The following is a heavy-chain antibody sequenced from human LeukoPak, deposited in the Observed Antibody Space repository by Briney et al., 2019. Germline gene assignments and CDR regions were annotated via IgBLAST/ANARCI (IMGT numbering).Heavy chain of an antibody. Sequence: GGSLRLSCGASGFTFTTYSMTWVGQAPGKGLEWVSIISSGSSAIFSADALKGRLTIPRDDAKNLLYLDMNSLRAEDTAVYYCARGHTAVTRHFDFWGQGTLVTVSS. CDR3: ARGHTAVTRHFDF. D-gene: IGHD4-17*01. V-gene: IGHV3-21*01. J-gene: IGHJ4*02. CDR1: GFTFTTYS. CDR2: ISSGSSAI.